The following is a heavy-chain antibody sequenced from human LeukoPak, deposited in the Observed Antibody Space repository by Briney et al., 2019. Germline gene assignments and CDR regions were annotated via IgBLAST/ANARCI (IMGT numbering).Heavy chain of an antibody. D-gene: IGHD3-10*01. J-gene: IGHJ6*03. V-gene: IGHV3-23*01. CDR2: ISGSGGST. CDR3: ANRRRFGDYMDV. Sequence: GGTLRLSCAASGFTFSSYGMSWVRQAPGKGLEWVSAISGSGGSTYYADSVKGRFTISRDNYKNTLYLQMNSLRAEDTAVYYCANRRRFGDYMDVWGKGTRSPSP. CDR1: GFTFSSYG.